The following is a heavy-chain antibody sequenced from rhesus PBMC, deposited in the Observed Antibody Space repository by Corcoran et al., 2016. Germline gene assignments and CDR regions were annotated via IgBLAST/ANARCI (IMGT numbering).Heavy chain of an antibody. CDR1: GFSLSTSGMG. CDR3: ARTHCSDSGCSIDY. D-gene: IGHD2-33*01. CDR2: ISWDDDK. J-gene: IGHJ4*01. V-gene: IGHV2-1*01. Sequence: QVTLKESGPALVKPTQTLTLTCTFSGFSLSTSGMGGGWIRQPSRTTLEWLALISWDDDKRYSTSLKSRLTISKDTSKNQVVLTMTNMDPVDTATYYCARTHCSDSGCSIDYWGQGVLVTVSS.